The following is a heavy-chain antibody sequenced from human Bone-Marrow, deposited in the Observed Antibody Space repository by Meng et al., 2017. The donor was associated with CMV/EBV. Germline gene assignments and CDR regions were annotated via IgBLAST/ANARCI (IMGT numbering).Heavy chain of an antibody. Sequence: SETLSLTCTVSGGSISSYYWSWIRQPPGKGLEWIGYIYYSGSTNYNPSLKSRVTISVDTSKSQFSLKLSSVTAADTAVYYCASSYSSSWDFDYWGQGPLVTVSS. CDR3: ASSYSSSWDFDY. D-gene: IGHD6-13*01. J-gene: IGHJ4*02. V-gene: IGHV4-59*01. CDR1: GGSISSYY. CDR2: IYYSGST.